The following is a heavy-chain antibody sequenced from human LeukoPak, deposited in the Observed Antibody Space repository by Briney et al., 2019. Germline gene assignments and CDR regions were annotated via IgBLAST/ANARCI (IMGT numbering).Heavy chain of an antibody. V-gene: IGHV1-46*01. J-gene: IGHJ3*02. CDR3: ARVLGYYYDSSGYYSLGDAFDI. CDR2: INPSGGST. D-gene: IGHD3-22*01. Sequence: ASVKVSCKASGYTFTSYYMHWVRQAPGQGLEWMGIINPSGGSTSYAQKFQGRVTMTRDMSTSTVYMELSSLRSEDTAVYYCARVLGYYYDSSGYYSLGDAFDIWGQGTMVTVSS. CDR1: GYTFTSYY.